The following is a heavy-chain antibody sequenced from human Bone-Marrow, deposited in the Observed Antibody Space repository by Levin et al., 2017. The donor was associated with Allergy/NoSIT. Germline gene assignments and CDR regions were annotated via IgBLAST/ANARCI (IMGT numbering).Heavy chain of an antibody. CDR3: AKGGSGSFYKYFDY. J-gene: IGHJ4*02. Sequence: GESLKISCAASGFTFSNYAMSWVRQAPGKGLEWVSIISGIGASTFYADSVKGRFTISRDNSKNTLYLQMNSLRAEDTAVYYCAKGGSGSFYKYFDYWGQGTLVTVSS. CDR2: ISGIGAST. CDR1: GFTFSNYA. D-gene: IGHD3-10*01. V-gene: IGHV3-23*01.